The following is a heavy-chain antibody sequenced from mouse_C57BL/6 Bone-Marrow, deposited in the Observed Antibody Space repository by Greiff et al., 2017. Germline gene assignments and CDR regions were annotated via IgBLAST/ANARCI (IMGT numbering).Heavy chain of an antibody. CDR1: GYTFPSYW. CDR2: IYPGSGST. CDR3: ASPDYSNYWYFDV. D-gene: IGHD2-5*01. J-gene: IGHJ1*03. Sequence: QVQLQQPGAELVKPGASVKMSCKASGYTFPSYWITWVKQRPGQGLEWIGEIYPGSGSTNYNEKFKSKATLTVDTSHRTAYMQLIILTSEDSAVYYCASPDYSNYWYFDVWGTGTTVTVSS. V-gene: IGHV1-55*01.